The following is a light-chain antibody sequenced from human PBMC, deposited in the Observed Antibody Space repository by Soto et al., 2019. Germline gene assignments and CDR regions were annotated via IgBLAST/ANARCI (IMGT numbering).Light chain of an antibody. Sequence: IVMTQSPATLSVSPGERATLSCRAGQSIDDKLAWYQQRPGQAPRLLIYATSTRVAGIPARFSGSGSGTDFTLTISSLEPEDFAVYYCQQRSNWPPSITFGQGTRLEIK. CDR2: ATS. CDR3: QQRSNWPPSIT. CDR1: QSIDDK. V-gene: IGKV3-11*01. J-gene: IGKJ5*01.